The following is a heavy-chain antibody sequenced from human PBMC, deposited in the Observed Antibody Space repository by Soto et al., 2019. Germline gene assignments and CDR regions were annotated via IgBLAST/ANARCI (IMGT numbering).Heavy chain of an antibody. CDR2: ISAHNGNT. CDR1: GYAFTTYG. D-gene: IGHD1-1*01. CDR3: ARGRYGDY. V-gene: IGHV1-18*01. Sequence: QVHLEQSGAEVKKPGASVKVSCQGSGYAFTTYGITWVRQAPGQGLEWMGWISAHNGNTNYAQKLQGRVTVTRDTYTSTAYMELRSLRYDDTAVYYCARGRYGDYWGQGALVTVSS. J-gene: IGHJ4*02.